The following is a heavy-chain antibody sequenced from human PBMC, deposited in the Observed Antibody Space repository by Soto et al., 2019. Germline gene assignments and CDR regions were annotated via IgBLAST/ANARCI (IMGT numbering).Heavy chain of an antibody. CDR3: ASTPAHSSGSWLDF. CDR1: GFTFRAYG. V-gene: IGHV3-33*01. Sequence: QVQLVESGGGVVQPGKSLRLSCAASGFTFRAYGMHWVRQAPGKGLEWVAVIWFDGSEEYYADSVKGRFTVSRDNSKNTAYLMVNILRAEDTAVYYCASTPAHSSGSWLDFWGHGSVVTVTS. D-gene: IGHD3-22*01. CDR2: IWFDGSEE. J-gene: IGHJ4*01.